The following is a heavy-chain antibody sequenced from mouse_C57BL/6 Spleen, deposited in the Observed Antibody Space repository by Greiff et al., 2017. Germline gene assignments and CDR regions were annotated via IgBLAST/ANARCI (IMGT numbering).Heavy chain of an antibody. CDR3: TRPYGSSYEAMDY. CDR1: GFTFSSYA. Sequence: EVKVVESGEGLVKPGGSLKLSCAASGFTFSSYAMSWVRQTPEKRLEWVAYISSGGDYIYYADTVKGRFTISRDNARNTLYLQMSSLKSEDTAMYYCTRPYGSSYEAMDYWGQGTSVTVSS. CDR2: ISSGGDYI. D-gene: IGHD1-1*01. V-gene: IGHV5-9-1*02. J-gene: IGHJ4*01.